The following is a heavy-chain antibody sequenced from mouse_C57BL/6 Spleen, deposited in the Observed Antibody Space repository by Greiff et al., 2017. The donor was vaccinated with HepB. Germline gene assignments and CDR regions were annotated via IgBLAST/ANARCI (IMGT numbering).Heavy chain of an antibody. D-gene: IGHD4-1*01. CDR1: GYTFTSYW. CDR2: IDPSDSYT. V-gene: IGHV1-50*01. J-gene: IGHJ4*01. Sequence: QVQLQQSGAELVKPGASVKLSCKASGYTFTSYWMQWVKQRPGQGLEWIGEIDPSDSYTNYNQKFKGKATLTVDTSSSTAYMQLSSLTSEDSAVYYWSPLTGTGAMDYWGQGTSVTVSS. CDR3: SPLTGTGAMDY.